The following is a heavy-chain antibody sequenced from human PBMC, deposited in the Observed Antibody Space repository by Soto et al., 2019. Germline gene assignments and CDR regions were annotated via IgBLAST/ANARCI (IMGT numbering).Heavy chain of an antibody. CDR3: SVTVTGSRSPLAH. CDR1: GGTFSSNA. J-gene: IGHJ4*02. V-gene: IGHV1-69*01. Sequence: QVQLVQSGAEVKKPGSSVKVSCKASGGTFSSNAISWVRQAPGQGLEWMGGIIPIYASPNYAQNFQGRVTVSAEQATSTAHLEVSRPEIADSALFFLSVTVTGSRSPLAHWGRGTLVIVSS. D-gene: IGHD3-9*01. CDR2: IIPIYASP.